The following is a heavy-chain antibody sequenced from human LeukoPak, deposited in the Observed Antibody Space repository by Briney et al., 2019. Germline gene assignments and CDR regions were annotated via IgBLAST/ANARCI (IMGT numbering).Heavy chain of an antibody. CDR3: VRVRVYYYMDV. V-gene: IGHV3-74*01. J-gene: IGHJ6*03. CDR2: INADGSST. Sequence: GGSLRLSCAASGLTFSSYWMHWVRQAPGEGLVWVSRINADGSSTSYADSVKGRFTISGDNANNTLYLQMNSLRAEDTAVYYCVRVRVYYYMDVWGKGTTVTVSS. CDR1: GLTFSSYW.